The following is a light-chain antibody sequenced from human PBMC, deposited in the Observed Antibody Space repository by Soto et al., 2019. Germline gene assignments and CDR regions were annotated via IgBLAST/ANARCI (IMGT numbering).Light chain of an antibody. CDR2: ATS. CDR1: QSISTY. CDR3: QQSYSTPPGT. V-gene: IGKV1-39*01. J-gene: IGKJ1*01. Sequence: DIQMTQSPSSLSASVGDRVTITCRASQSISTYLIWYQQKPGKAPTLLIYATSSLQSGAPSTLSGSGSGTDFTLTISSLQPEDFATYYCQQSYSTPPGTFGQGTKVDIK.